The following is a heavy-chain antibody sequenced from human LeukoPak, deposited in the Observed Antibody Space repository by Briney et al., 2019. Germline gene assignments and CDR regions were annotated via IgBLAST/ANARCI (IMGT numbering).Heavy chain of an antibody. Sequence: PSETLSLTCTVSGGSISSYYWSWIRQPPGKGLEWIGYIYYSGRTNYNPSLKSRVTISVDTSKNQFSLKLSSVTAADTAVYYCARDRGDDYSPFFDYWGQGTLVTVSS. CDR3: ARDRGDDYSPFFDY. J-gene: IGHJ4*02. D-gene: IGHD4-11*01. CDR1: GGSISSYY. V-gene: IGHV4-59*01. CDR2: IYYSGRT.